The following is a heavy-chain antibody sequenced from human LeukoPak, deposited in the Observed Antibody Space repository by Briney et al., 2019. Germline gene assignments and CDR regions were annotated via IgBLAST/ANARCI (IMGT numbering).Heavy chain of an antibody. CDR3: AKAPRKPTYYYDSSAQGLLDY. V-gene: IGHV3-21*04. CDR1: GFTFSSYS. J-gene: IGHJ4*02. CDR2: ISSSSSYI. Sequence: GGSLRLSCAASGFTFSSYSMTWVRQAPGKGLEWVSSISSSSSYIYYADSVKGRFTISRDNSKNTLYLQMNSLRAEDTAVYYCAKAPRKPTYYYDSSAQGLLDYWGQGTLVTVSS. D-gene: IGHD3-22*01.